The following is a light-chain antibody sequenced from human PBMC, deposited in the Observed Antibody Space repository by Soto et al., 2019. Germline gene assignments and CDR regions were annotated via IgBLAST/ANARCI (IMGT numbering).Light chain of an antibody. CDR1: QSITSN. CDR3: QHYNNWLGT. Sequence: EVVMTQSPATLSVSPGERATLSCRASQSITSNLAWYQQRPGQTPRLLIYEASTRATGIPARFSGSGSGTDFTLTITSLQSEDFAVYFCQHYNNWLGTFGGGTKVEIK. V-gene: IGKV3-15*01. J-gene: IGKJ4*01. CDR2: EAS.